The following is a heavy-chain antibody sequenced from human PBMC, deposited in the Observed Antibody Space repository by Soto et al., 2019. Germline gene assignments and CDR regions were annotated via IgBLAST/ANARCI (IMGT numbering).Heavy chain of an antibody. CDR1: GFTFSSYS. Sequence: EVQLVESGGGLVKPGGSPRLSCAASGFTFSSYSMTWVRQAPGKGLEWVSSISSSSSYIYYADSVKGRFTISRDNAKNSLYLQMNSLRAEDTAVYYCARMYSSSSAAPRHYYYYYMDVWGKGTTVTVSS. CDR3: ARMYSSSSAAPRHYYYYYMDV. V-gene: IGHV3-21*01. J-gene: IGHJ6*03. D-gene: IGHD6-6*01. CDR2: ISSSSSYI.